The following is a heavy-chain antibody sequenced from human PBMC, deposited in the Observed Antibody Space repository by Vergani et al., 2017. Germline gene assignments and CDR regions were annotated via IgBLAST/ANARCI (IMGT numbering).Heavy chain of an antibody. V-gene: IGHV3-74*01. CDR2: INSDGSST. J-gene: IGHJ6*02. CDR3: AREGYSSSWPIIEYYYYDYGMDV. D-gene: IGHD6-13*01. Sequence: EVQLVESGGGLVQPGGSLRLSCAASGFTFSSYWMHWVRQAPGKGLVWVSRINSDGSSTSYADSVKGRFTISRDNAKNTLYLQMNSLRAEDTAVYYCAREGYSSSWPIIEYYYYDYGMDVWGQGTTVTVSS. CDR1: GFTFSSYW.